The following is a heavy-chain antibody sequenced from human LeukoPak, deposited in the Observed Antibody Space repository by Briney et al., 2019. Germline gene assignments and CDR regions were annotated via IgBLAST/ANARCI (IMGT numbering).Heavy chain of an antibody. D-gene: IGHD5-12*01. V-gene: IGHV4-59*08. J-gene: IGHJ5*02. CDR1: GGSISIYY. CDR3: ARQVATPTKNWFDP. CDR2: IYYSGST. Sequence: SETLSLTCTVSGGSISIYYWSWIRQPPGKGLEWIGYIYYSGSTNYNPSLKSRVTISVDTSKNQFSLKLSSVTAADTAVYYCARQVATPTKNWFDPWGQGTLVTVSS.